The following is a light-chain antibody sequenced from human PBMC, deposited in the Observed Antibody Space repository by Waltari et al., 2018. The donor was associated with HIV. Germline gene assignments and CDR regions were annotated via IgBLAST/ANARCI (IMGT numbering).Light chain of an antibody. CDR1: TIGS. J-gene: IGLJ2*01. Sequence: SDVLTPPPSASVAPGRTASIPCGGNTIGSVHWYQQKPGQAPVMDVYDNSGRPSGIPERFSGSNSGNTATLTISGVEAGDEADYYCQVWDRNADQLVVFGGGTKLTV. CDR3: QVWDRNADQLVV. V-gene: IGLV3-21*02. CDR2: DNS.